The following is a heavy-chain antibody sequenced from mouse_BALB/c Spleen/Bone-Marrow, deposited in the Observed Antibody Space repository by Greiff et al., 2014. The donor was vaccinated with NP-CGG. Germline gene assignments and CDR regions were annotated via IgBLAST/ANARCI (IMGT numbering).Heavy chain of an antibody. V-gene: IGHV3-2*02. Sequence: EVQLVESGPGLVKPSQSLSLTCTVTGYSITSDYAWNWIRQFPGNKLEWMGYISYSGSTSYNPSLKGRISITRDTSKNQFFLQLNSVTTEDTATYYCASQDVYYYAMDYWGQGTSVTVSS. CDR3: ASQDVYYYAMDY. CDR1: GYSITSDYA. D-gene: IGHD3-2*02. CDR2: ISYSGST. J-gene: IGHJ4*01.